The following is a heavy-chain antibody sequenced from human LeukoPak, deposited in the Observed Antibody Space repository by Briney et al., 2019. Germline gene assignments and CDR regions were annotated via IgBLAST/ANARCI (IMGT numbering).Heavy chain of an antibody. CDR2: IYHSGST. CDR1: GGSISSSGNS. J-gene: IGHJ3*02. D-gene: IGHD2-8*01. Sequence: SETLSLTCAVSGGSISSSGNSWSWIRQPPGKGLEWIGNIYHSGSTYYNPSLKSRVTISVDRSKNQFSLKLSSVTAADTAVYYCAREPFLGYCTNGVCPDAFDIWGQGTMVTVSS. CDR3: AREPFLGYCTNGVCPDAFDI. V-gene: IGHV4-30-2*01.